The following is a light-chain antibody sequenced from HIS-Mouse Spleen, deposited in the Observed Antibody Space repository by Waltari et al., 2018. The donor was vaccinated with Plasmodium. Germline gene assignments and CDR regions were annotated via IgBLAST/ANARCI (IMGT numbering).Light chain of an antibody. CDR1: ALPKKY. CDR2: EDS. Sequence: LPQPPSVSVSPGQTARITCSGDALPKKYAYWYQQKSGQAPVLVIYEDSKRPSGFPERFSGSSSGTMATLTISGAQVEDEADYYCYSTDSSGNHRVFGGGTKLTVL. V-gene: IGLV3-10*01. J-gene: IGLJ3*02. CDR3: YSTDSSGNHRV.